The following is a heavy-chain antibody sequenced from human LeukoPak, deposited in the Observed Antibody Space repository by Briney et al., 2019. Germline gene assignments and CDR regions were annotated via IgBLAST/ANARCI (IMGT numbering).Heavy chain of an antibody. D-gene: IGHD3-22*01. J-gene: IGHJ4*02. CDR1: GGTFSSYA. CDR3: ARVAMYYYYSSGSPFDY. Sequence: GASVKVSCKASGGTFSSYAISWVLQAPGQGLEWMGGIIPIFGTANYAQKFQGRVTITTDESTSTAYMELSSLRSEDTAVYYCARVAMYYYYSSGSPFDYWGQGTLVSVSS. V-gene: IGHV1-69*05. CDR2: IIPIFGTA.